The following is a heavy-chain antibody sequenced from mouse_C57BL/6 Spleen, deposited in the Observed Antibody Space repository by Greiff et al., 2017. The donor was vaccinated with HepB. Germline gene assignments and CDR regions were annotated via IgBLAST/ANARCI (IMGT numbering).Heavy chain of an antibody. Sequence: VQLKESGGGLVKPGGSLKLSCAASGFTFSSYAMSWVRQTPEKRLEWVATISDGGSYTYYPENVKGRFTISRDNAKNNLYLQMSHLKSEDTAMYYCARDRYGRYFDVWGTGTTVTVSS. J-gene: IGHJ1*03. CDR3: ARDRYGRYFDV. CDR1: GFTFSSYA. D-gene: IGHD1-2*01. CDR2: ISDGGSYT. V-gene: IGHV5-4*01.